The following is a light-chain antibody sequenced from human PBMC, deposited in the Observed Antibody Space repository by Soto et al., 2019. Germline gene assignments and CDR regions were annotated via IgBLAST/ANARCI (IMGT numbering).Light chain of an antibody. V-gene: IGKV1-5*01. J-gene: IGKJ1*01. CDR2: DAS. CDR1: QSISSW. CDR3: QQYGSSGT. Sequence: DIQMTQSPSTLSASVGDIVNITCRASQSISSWLAWYQQKPEKAPKLLIYDASSLESGVPSRFSGSGSGTDFTLTISRLEPEDFAVYYCQQYGSSGTFGQGSKVDIK.